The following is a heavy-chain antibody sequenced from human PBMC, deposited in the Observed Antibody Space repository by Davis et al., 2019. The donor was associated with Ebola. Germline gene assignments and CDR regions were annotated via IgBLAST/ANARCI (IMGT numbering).Heavy chain of an antibody. CDR3: ARHALIAPFDP. J-gene: IGHJ5*02. D-gene: IGHD2-2*01. CDR2: ISAYNGNT. Sequence: ASVKVSCKASGYTFTSYGISWVRQAPGQGLEWMGWISAYNGNTNYAQKLQGRVTISVDTSKNQFSLKLSSVTAADTAVYYCARHALIAPFDPWGQGTLVTVSS. V-gene: IGHV1-18*01. CDR1: GYTFTSYG.